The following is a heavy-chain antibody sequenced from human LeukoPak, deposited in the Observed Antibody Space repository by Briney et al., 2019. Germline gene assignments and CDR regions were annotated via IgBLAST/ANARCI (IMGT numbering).Heavy chain of an antibody. CDR3: ARAAVASPGDV. J-gene: IGHJ6*02. Sequence: GGSLRLSCAASGFTFDSYWMAWVRQAPGKGLEWVANTKPDGSEKYYGGSLKGRFTISRDNAENSLYLQMNSLRAEDTAVYYCARAAVASPGDVWGQGTTVTVTS. CDR2: TKPDGSEK. V-gene: IGHV3-7*04. D-gene: IGHD6-19*01. CDR1: GFTFDSYW.